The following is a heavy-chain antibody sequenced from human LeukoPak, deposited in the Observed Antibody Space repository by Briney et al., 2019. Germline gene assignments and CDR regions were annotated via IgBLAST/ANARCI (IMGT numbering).Heavy chain of an antibody. V-gene: IGHV5-51*01. CDR2: IYPADSDT. J-gene: IGHJ3*02. CDR3: ARRPPTVVTLSRDALHI. CDR1: GYTFSNYW. D-gene: IGHD4-23*01. Sequence: PGESLKISCKGSGYTFSNYWIGWVRQMPGKGLEWMGIIYPADSDTTYSPSFRGQVTISADKSINTAYQQWSSLKASDTAMYYCARRPPTVVTLSRDALHIWGQGTMVTVSS.